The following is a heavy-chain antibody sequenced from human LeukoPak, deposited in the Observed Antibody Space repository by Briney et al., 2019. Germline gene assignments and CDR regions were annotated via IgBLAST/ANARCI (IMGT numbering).Heavy chain of an antibody. Sequence: ASVKVSCKASGYTFISYFMHWVRQAPGQGREWMGRIIPILGIANYAQKFQGRVTITADKSTSTAYMELSSLRSEDTAVYYCARDGRTTVTTGRFDYWGQGTLVTVSS. CDR2: IIPILGIA. CDR1: GYTFISYF. V-gene: IGHV1-69*04. J-gene: IGHJ4*02. CDR3: ARDGRTTVTTGRFDY. D-gene: IGHD4-17*01.